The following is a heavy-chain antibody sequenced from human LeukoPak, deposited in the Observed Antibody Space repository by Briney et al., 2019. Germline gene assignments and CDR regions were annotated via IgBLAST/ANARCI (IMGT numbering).Heavy chain of an antibody. CDR2: INHSGST. Sequence: SETLSLTCAVYGGSFSGYYWSWIRQPPGKGLEWIGEINHSGSTNYNPSLKSRVTISVDTSKNQFSLKLSSVTPADTAVYYCARGRPQIYDFWSGYYCDAFDIWGQGTMVTVSS. V-gene: IGHV4-34*01. D-gene: IGHD3-3*01. J-gene: IGHJ3*02. CDR3: ARGRPQIYDFWSGYYCDAFDI. CDR1: GGSFSGYY.